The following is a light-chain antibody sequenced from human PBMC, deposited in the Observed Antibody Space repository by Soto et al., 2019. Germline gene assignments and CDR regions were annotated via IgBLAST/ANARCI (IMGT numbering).Light chain of an antibody. CDR1: QNISSW. J-gene: IGKJ1*01. V-gene: IGKV1-5*01. CDR3: QQYAGSPRT. CDR2: DAS. Sequence: DIQMTQSPSALSASVGDRVTITCRASQNISSWLAWYQQKAGKAPKSLIYDASSLESGVPSRMSGSGSGTEFTLTITNLQPDDSAVYFCQQYAGSPRTFGQGTKVDSK.